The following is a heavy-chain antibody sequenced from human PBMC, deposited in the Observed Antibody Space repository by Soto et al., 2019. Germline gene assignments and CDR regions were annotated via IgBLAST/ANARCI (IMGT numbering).Heavy chain of an antibody. CDR3: ARERGLRFLEWLPLNYFDY. D-gene: IGHD3-3*01. Sequence: EXLSRTCAVYGGXFSGYYGSWIRQPPGKGLEWIGEINHSGSTNYNPSLKSRVTISVDTSKNQFSLKLSSVTAAATAVYYCARERGLRFLEWLPLNYFDYWGQGTLGTVS. CDR1: GGXFSGYY. V-gene: IGHV4-34*01. J-gene: IGHJ4*02. CDR2: INHSGST.